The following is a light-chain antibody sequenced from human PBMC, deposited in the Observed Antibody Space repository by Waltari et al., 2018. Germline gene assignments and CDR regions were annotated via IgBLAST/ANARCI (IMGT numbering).Light chain of an antibody. J-gene: IGKJ4*01. Sequence: DIVMTQSPDSLAVSLGERATIDCKSSQSILYSSNNKNYFTWYQRKPGQPPKLLIYLASTRESGVPDRFSGSGSGTDFTLTISSLQAEDVAVYYCQQYYSTPPSFGGGTKVEIK. CDR3: QQYYSTPPS. V-gene: IGKV4-1*01. CDR1: QSILYSSNNKNY. CDR2: LAS.